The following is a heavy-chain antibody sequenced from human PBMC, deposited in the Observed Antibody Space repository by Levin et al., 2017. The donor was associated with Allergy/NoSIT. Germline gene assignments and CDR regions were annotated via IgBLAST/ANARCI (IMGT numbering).Heavy chain of an antibody. CDR2: IRIKANNYAT. CDR3: SKRSCAASSCWFDY. Sequence: GESLKISCAASGFTFSGSTIHWVRQPSGKGLEWVGRIRIKANNYATSYGASVKGRFTISRDDSKNTAYLQMNSLKTEDTALYYCSKRSCAASSCWFDYWGQGTLVTVSS. J-gene: IGHJ4*02. CDR1: GFTFSGST. D-gene: IGHD2-2*01. V-gene: IGHV3-73*01.